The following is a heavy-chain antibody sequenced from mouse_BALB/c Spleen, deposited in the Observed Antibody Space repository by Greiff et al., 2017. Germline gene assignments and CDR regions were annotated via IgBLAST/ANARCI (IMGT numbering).Heavy chain of an antibody. J-gene: IGHJ3*01. CDR3: ARKGDYRYDGFAY. D-gene: IGHD2-14*01. V-gene: IGHV2-2*02. CDR1: GFSLTSYG. Sequence: QVQLKQSGPGLVQPSQSLSITCTVSGFSLTSYGVHWVRQSPGKGLEWLGVIWSGGSTDYNAAFISRLSISKDNSKSQVFFKMNSLQANDTAIYYCARKGDYRYDGFAYWGQGTLVTVSA. CDR2: IWSGGST.